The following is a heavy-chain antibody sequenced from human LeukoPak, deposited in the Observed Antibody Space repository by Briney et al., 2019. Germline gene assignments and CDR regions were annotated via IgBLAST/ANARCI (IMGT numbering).Heavy chain of an antibody. J-gene: IGHJ6*03. CDR1: GYTFTSYG. CDR3: ARGVDTATLTSAYYYYYMDV. Sequence: ASVKVSCKASGYTFTSYGISWVRQAPGQGLEWMGWISAYNGNTNYAQKLQGRVTMTTDTSTSTAYMELRSLRSDDTAVYYCARGVDTATLTSAYYYYYMDVWGKGTTVTVSS. CDR2: ISAYNGNT. D-gene: IGHD5-18*01. V-gene: IGHV1-18*01.